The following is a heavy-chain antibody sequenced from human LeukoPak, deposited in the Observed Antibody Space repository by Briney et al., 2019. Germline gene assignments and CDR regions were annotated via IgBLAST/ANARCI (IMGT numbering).Heavy chain of an antibody. D-gene: IGHD3-22*01. V-gene: IGHV4-61*02. CDR2: ISISGST. CDR3: ARDLSLGSSGYYTHDGWYFDL. CDR1: GGSISSGSYY. Sequence: PSETLSLTCTVSGGSISSGSYYWSWIRQPAGKGLEWIGRISISGSTNYNPFLKSRVTISVDTSKNQFSLKLSSVTAADTAVYYCARDLSLGSSGYYTHDGWYFDLWGRGTLVTVSS. J-gene: IGHJ2*01.